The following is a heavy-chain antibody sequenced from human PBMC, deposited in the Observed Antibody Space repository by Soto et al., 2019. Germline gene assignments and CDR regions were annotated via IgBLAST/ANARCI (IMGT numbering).Heavy chain of an antibody. Sequence: PGGSLRLSCAASGFTFSSDGMHWVRQAPGKGLEWVAVISYDGSNKYYADSVKGRFTISRDNSKNTLYLQMNSLRAEDTAVYYCAKDLGGQWLPSSAFDYWGQGTLVTVSS. CDR2: ISYDGSNK. V-gene: IGHV3-30*18. D-gene: IGHD5-12*01. J-gene: IGHJ4*02. CDR1: GFTFSSDG. CDR3: AKDLGGQWLPSSAFDY.